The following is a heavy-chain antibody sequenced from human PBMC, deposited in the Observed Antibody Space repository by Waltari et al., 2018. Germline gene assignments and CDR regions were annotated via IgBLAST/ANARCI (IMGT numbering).Heavy chain of an antibody. D-gene: IGHD4-17*01. Sequence: EVQLLESGGGSVQPGGSLRLSCAASGFTFRSFAMSWVRQAPGKGLEWVSVIYSDGSSTYYADSVKGRFTISRDNSKNTLYLQMNSLRAEDTALYYCAKRAMTTVTTGTTFFDSWGQGTLVTVSS. CDR3: AKRAMTTVTTGTTFFDS. CDR2: IYSDGSST. V-gene: IGHV3-23*03. J-gene: IGHJ4*02. CDR1: GFTFRSFA.